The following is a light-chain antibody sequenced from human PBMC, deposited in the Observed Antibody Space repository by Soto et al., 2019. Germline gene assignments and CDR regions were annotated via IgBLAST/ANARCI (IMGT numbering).Light chain of an antibody. CDR3: QQYNAWPRT. CDR2: DAS. CDR1: QSVSSN. V-gene: IGKV3-15*01. Sequence: EIVMTQSPATLSVSPGERATLSCRASQSVSSNLAWYQYKPGQAPRLLIYDASSRATGIPARFSGSGSGTEFTLTISTLQAEDFAVYYCQQYNAWPRTFGQGTKVEIK. J-gene: IGKJ1*01.